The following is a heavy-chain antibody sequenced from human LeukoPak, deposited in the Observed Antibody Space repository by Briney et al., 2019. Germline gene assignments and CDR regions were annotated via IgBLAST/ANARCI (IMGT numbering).Heavy chain of an antibody. CDR1: Y. Sequence: YMHWXRQAPGQGLEWMGIINPSGGSTSYAQKFQGRVTMTRDTSTSTVYMELSSLRSEDTAVYYCARDGAVAGTGGWFDPWGQGTLVTVSS. D-gene: IGHD6-19*01. J-gene: IGHJ5*02. CDR3: ARDGAVAGTGGWFDP. V-gene: IGHV1-46*01. CDR2: INPSGGST.